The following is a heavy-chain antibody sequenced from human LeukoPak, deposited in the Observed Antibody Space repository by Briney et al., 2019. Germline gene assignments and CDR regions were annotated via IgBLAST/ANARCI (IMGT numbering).Heavy chain of an antibody. Sequence: GGSLRLSCTASGFAFSTYGMNWVRQAPGKGLEWVSYISSSNTIYYADSVKGRFTISRDNAKNSLYLQMNSLRAEDTAVYYCARLIVATTYDAFDIWGQGTMVTVSS. CDR2: ISSSNTI. V-gene: IGHV3-48*04. D-gene: IGHD5-12*01. CDR1: GFAFSTYG. CDR3: ARLIVATTYDAFDI. J-gene: IGHJ3*02.